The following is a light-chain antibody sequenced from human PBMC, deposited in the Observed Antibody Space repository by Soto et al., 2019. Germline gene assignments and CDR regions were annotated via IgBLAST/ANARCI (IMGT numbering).Light chain of an antibody. Sequence: EIGLTQSPGTLSLSPGERATLSCRASQSVSNNYLAWYQQKPGQAPRLLIYGASNRATGIPDRFSGSGSGTEFTLTISSLQSEDFAVYYCQQYNNWPPLTFGGGTMVHIK. CDR2: GAS. CDR1: QSVSNN. J-gene: IGKJ4*01. V-gene: IGKV3D-15*01. CDR3: QQYNNWPPLT.